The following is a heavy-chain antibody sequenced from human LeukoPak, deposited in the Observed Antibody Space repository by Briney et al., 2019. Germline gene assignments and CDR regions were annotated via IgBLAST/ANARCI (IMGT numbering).Heavy chain of an antibody. D-gene: IGHD5-18*01. CDR3: ARGYSYGAHFDY. CDR2: ICRSGGII. CDR1: GLTFSSYE. J-gene: IGHJ4*02. Sequence: GGSLRLSCAASGLTFSSYEMNWVRQAPGKGLEWVAYICRSGGIIYYADSVKGRFTNSRDNAKDSLYLQMNSLRAEDTAVYYCARGYSYGAHFDYWGQGTLVTVSS. V-gene: IGHV3-48*03.